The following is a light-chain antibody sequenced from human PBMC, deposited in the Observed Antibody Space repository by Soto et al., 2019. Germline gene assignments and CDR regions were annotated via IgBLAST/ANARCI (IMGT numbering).Light chain of an antibody. Sequence: DIQMTQSPSTLSASVGDRVTITCRASQSISSWLAWYQQKPGKAPKLLIYDASRLESGVPSRFSGSGSGTEFTLTISSLQPDDFAPYYCQQYNSYSVTFGGGTKVEIK. V-gene: IGKV1-5*01. CDR3: QQYNSYSVT. CDR1: QSISSW. CDR2: DAS. J-gene: IGKJ4*01.